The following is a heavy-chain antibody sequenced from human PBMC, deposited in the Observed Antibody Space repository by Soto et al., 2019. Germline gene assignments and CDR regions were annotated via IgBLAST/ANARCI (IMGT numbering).Heavy chain of an antibody. CDR2: ISYDGSNK. CDR1: GYTFSSYA. CDR3: AGATQLQFDY. V-gene: IGHV3-30-3*01. D-gene: IGHD6-6*01. J-gene: IGHJ4*02. Sequence: QVQLVQSGAEVKKPGASVKVSCRASGYTFSSYAMHWVRQAPGKGLEWVAVISYDGSNKYYADSVKGRFTISRDNSKNTLYLQMNSLRAEDTAVSYCAGATQLQFDYLGQGTLVTVSS.